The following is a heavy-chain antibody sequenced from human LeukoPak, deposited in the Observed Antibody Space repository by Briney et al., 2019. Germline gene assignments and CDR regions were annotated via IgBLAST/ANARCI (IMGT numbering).Heavy chain of an antibody. CDR1: GYTFTSYY. J-gene: IGHJ5*02. CDR2: IRPMTGDT. Sequence: ASVKVSCKASGYTFTSYYMHWVRQAPGQGLEWLGYIRPMTGDTNYAQKFQDRVTFSMDTSTATAYMELRSLRSDDTAFYYCGGGVQSFDPWGQGTLVTVSS. CDR3: GGGVQSFDP. V-gene: IGHV1-2*02.